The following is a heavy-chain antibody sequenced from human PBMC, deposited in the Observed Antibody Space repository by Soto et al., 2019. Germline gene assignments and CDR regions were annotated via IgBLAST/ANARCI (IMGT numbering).Heavy chain of an antibody. V-gene: IGHV3-33*01. Sequence: LRLSCAASGFTFSSYGMHWVRQAPGKGLEWVAVIWYDGSNKYYADSVKGRFTISRDNSKNTLYLQMNSLRAEDTAVYYCARDDSPYYYGSGSSSAYWGQGTLVTVPQ. CDR2: IWYDGSNK. J-gene: IGHJ4*02. CDR3: ARDDSPYYYGSGSSSAY. CDR1: GFTFSSYG. D-gene: IGHD3-10*01.